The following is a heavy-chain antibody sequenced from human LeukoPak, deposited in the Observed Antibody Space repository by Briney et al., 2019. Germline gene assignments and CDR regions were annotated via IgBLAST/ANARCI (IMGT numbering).Heavy chain of an antibody. CDR1: GFTFSSYA. J-gene: IGHJ4*02. D-gene: IGHD3-22*01. Sequence: GGSLRLSCAASGFTFSSYAMTWVRQAPGKGLEWVSVIYSGGSTYYADSVKGRFTISRDNSKNTLYLQMNSLRAEDTAVYYCARDLYYYDSSGQTLSHFDYWGQGTLVTVSS. CDR2: IYSGGST. V-gene: IGHV3-53*01. CDR3: ARDLYYYDSSGQTLSHFDY.